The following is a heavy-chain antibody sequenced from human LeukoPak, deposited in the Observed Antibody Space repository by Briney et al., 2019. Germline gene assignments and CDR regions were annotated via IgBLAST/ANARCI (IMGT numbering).Heavy chain of an antibody. CDR2: IYPGDSDT. V-gene: IGHV5-51*01. D-gene: IGHD2-8*01. Sequence: GESLKISCKGSGYSFTSYWIGWVRQMPGKGLEWMGIIYPGDSDTRYSPYFQGQVTISADKSITTAYLQSSRPKASYTARSYLSXSLXLMXXGXYXXWXXPWGQGTL. CDR1: GYSFTSYW. J-gene: IGHJ5*02. CDR3: SXSLXLMXXGXYXXWXXP.